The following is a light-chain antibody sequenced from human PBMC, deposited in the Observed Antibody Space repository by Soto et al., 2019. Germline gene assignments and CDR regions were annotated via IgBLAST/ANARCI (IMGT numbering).Light chain of an antibody. CDR3: QQYYSTPPWT. Sequence: IVMTQSPDSLAVSVGDRATINCKSSQIFLYSSNNKNYLAWYQQKPGQPPKLLIYWASTRESGVPDRFSGSGSGTDFTLTISSLQAEDVAVYYCQQYYSTPPWTFGQGTKVDIK. CDR2: WAS. J-gene: IGKJ1*01. V-gene: IGKV4-1*01. CDR1: QIFLYSSNNKNY.